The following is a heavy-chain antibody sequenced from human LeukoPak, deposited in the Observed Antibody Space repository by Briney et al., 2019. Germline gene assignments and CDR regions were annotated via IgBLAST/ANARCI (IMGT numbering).Heavy chain of an antibody. V-gene: IGHV3-48*01. J-gene: IGHJ4*02. D-gene: IGHD5-18*01. CDR3: ARDLGYSYGPLGY. Sequence: GESLKISCMGSGYTFTNNWIGWVRQAPGKGLEWVSYISSSSSTIYYADSVKGRFTISRDNAKNSLYLQMNSLRAEDTAVYYCARDLGYSYGPLGYWGQGTLVTVSS. CDR1: GYTFTNNW. CDR2: ISSSSSTI.